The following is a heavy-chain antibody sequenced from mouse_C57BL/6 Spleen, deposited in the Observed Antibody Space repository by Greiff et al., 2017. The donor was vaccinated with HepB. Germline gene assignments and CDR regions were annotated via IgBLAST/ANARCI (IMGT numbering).Heavy chain of an antibody. D-gene: IGHD2-4*01. V-gene: IGHV1-81*01. J-gene: IGHJ1*03. CDR3: ARFYYDYDRGPWYFDV. CDR2: IYPRSGNT. Sequence: QVQLQQSGAELARPGASVKLSCKASGYTFTSYGISWVKQRTGQGLEWIGEIYPRSGNTYYNEKFKGKATLTADKSSSTAYMELRSLTSEDSAVYFCARFYYDYDRGPWYFDVWGTGTTVTVSS. CDR1: GYTFTSYG.